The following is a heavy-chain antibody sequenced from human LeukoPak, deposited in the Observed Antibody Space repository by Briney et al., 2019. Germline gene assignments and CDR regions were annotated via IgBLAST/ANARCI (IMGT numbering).Heavy chain of an antibody. CDR1: GLTASSYA. Sequence: GGSLRLSCVASGLTASSYAMSWVRQAPGKGLEWVSGISGSGTTTYYAASVKGRFTISRDNSKDTLYLQMNSLRAEDTAVYYCTKGVTLFDYWGQGTLVTVSS. J-gene: IGHJ4*02. D-gene: IGHD2-21*02. CDR2: ISGSGTTT. V-gene: IGHV3-23*01. CDR3: TKGVTLFDY.